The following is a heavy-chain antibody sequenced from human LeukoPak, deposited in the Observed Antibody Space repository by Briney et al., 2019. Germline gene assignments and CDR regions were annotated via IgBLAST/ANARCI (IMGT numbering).Heavy chain of an antibody. CDR3: ARAYYDYVWGSYQDY. J-gene: IGHJ4*02. CDR2: INSDGGIT. V-gene: IGHV3-74*01. D-gene: IGHD3-16*02. CDR1: GFSFPYG. Sequence: GGSLRLSCEASGFSFPYGMSWVRQAPGKGLEWVSRINSDGGITNYADSVKGRFTISRDNAKNTLFLQMNSLRAEDTAVYYCARAYYDYVWGSYQDYWGQGTLVTVSS.